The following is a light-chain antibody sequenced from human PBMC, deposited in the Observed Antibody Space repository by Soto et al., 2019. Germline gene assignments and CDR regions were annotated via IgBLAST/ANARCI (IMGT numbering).Light chain of an antibody. Sequence: QPVLTQSSSVSASLGSSVKLTCTLSSGHSSYIIAWHQQQPGNAPRYLMKVEGSGSFNKGSGVPDRFSGYRSGADRYLTISNLQFEDEADYYCETWDSNTWVFGGGTKLTVL. CDR1: SGHSSYI. J-gene: IGLJ3*02. CDR2: VEGSGSF. V-gene: IGLV4-60*02. CDR3: ETWDSNTWV.